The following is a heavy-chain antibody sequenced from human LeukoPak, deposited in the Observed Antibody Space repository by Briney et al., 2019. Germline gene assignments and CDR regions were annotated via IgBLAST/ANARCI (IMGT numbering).Heavy chain of an antibody. D-gene: IGHD2-21*01. CDR1: GFIFSHYG. CDR2: IQNDASTE. J-gene: IGHJ4*02. Sequence: GGSLRLSCAASGFIFSHYGMHWVRQAPGKGLEWVAVIQNDASTENFADSVKGRFTISRDNSKNTVFLQMNSLRVEDTAVYYCPGELSQIVWGGLDSGGQGTLVSVP. CDR3: PGELSQIVWGGLDS. V-gene: IGHV3-33*05.